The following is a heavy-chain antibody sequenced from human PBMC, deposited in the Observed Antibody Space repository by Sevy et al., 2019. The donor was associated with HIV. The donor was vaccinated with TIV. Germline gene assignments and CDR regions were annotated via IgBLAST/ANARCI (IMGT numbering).Heavy chain of an antibody. CDR1: GGSFSGHY. J-gene: IGHJ3*02. CDR2: INHGEIT. Sequence: SETLSLTCGVYGGSFSGHYWSWLRQTPEKGLEWIGEINHGEITDYNPSLESRVTMSVDTSKNQFSLKLKSVTAADTXXXXCXXXXXFXXXGWKDVLDIWGQGTLVTVSS. CDR3: XXXXXFXXXGWKDVLDI. D-gene: IGHD1-1*01. V-gene: IGHV4-34*01.